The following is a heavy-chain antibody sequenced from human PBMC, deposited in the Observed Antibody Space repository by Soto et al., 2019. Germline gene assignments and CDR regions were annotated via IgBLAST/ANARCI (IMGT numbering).Heavy chain of an antibody. V-gene: IGHV1-2*04. D-gene: IGHD4-17*01. CDR2: INPNSGGT. CDR1: GYTFTGYY. Sequence: ASVKVSCKASGYTFTGYYMHWVRQAPGQGLEWMGWINPNSGGTNYAQKFQGWVTMTRDTSISTAYMELSRLRSDDTAVYYCARDADYGDYRYYYYYGMDVWGQGTKVTVSS. J-gene: IGHJ6*02. CDR3: ARDADYGDYRYYYYYGMDV.